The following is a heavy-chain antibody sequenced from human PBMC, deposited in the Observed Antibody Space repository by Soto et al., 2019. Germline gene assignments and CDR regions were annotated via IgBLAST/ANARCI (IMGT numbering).Heavy chain of an antibody. CDR3: ARGLHLGIAVAGTSSYFDY. CDR2: ISSSSSTI. Sequence: EVQLVESGGGLVQPGGSLRLSCAASGFTFSSYSMNWVRQAPGKGLEWVSYISSSSSTIYYADSVKGRFTISRDNAKNSLYLQMNSLRDEDTAVYYCARGLHLGIAVAGTSSYFDYWGQGTLVTVSS. CDR1: GFTFSSYS. J-gene: IGHJ4*02. D-gene: IGHD6-19*01. V-gene: IGHV3-48*02.